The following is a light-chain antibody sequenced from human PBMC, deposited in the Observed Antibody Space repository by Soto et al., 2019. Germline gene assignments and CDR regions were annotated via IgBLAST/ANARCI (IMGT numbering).Light chain of an antibody. J-gene: IGKJ2*01. CDR2: AAS. V-gene: IGKV1-39*01. Sequence: DIQMTQSPSSLSASVGGRVTITCRASQSINTYLNWYQQKPGKAPKLLIFAASSLQSGVPSRFTGGGSGTGFTLTISSLQPEDFATYYCQQYNSYSTFGQWTKVDIK. CDR1: QSINTY. CDR3: QQYNSYST.